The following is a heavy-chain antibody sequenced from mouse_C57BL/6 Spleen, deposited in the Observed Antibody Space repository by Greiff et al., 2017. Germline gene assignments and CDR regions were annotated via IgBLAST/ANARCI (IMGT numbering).Heavy chain of an antibody. CDR1: GFNIKDYY. Sequence: VQLQQSGAELVRPGASVKLSCTASGFNIKDYYMHWVKQRPEQGLEWIGRIDPEDGDTEYAPKFQGKATRTADTSSNTAYLQLSSLTSEDTAVYYCTTGVLSLLMGAYWGQGTLVTVSA. CDR3: TTGVLSLLMGAY. J-gene: IGHJ3*01. CDR2: IDPEDGDT. V-gene: IGHV14-1*01. D-gene: IGHD2-1*01.